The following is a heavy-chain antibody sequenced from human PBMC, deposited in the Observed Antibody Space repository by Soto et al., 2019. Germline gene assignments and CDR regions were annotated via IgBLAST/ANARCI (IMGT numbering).Heavy chain of an antibody. CDR2: ISWTSGSI. J-gene: IGHJ6*02. D-gene: IGHD5-12*01. Sequence: EVQLVESGGGLVQPGRSLRLSCAASGFTFDDYAMHWVRQAPGKGLEWVSGISWTSGSIGYADSVKGRFTISRDNAKNSLYLQMNSLRAEDTALYYCAKGGAYSGYDYYYYYGMDVWGQGTTVTVSS. V-gene: IGHV3-9*01. CDR3: AKGGAYSGYDYYYYYGMDV. CDR1: GFTFDDYA.